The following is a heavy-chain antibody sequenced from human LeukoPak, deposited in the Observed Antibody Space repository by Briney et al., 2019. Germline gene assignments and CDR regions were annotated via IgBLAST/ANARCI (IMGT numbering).Heavy chain of an antibody. CDR3: ARGPNLNWNYFGGLVGDWFDP. V-gene: IGHV3-53*01. CDR2: IYSDNT. Sequence: PGGSLSLSCTVSGFTVSSNSMSWVRQAPGKGLEWVSFIYSDNTHYSDSVKGRFTISRDNSKNTLYLQMNSLRAEDTAVYYCARGPNLNWNYFGGLVGDWFDPWGQGTLVTVSS. D-gene: IGHD1-7*01. CDR1: GFTVSSNS. J-gene: IGHJ5*02.